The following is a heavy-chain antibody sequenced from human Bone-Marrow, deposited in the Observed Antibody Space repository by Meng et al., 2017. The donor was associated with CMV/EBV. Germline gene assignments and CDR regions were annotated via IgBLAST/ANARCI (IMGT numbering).Heavy chain of an antibody. CDR2: ISYNGRNK. D-gene: IGHD6-19*01. V-gene: IGHV3-30*04. Sequence: GGSLRLSCGASGFRFNMYAIHWVRQAPGKGLEWVAFISYNGRNKDFPDSAKGRFTISRDNAKNSLYLQMNSLRAEDTAVYYCARETSGWPHIDYWGQGKLVTVSS. CDR3: ARETSGWPHIDY. CDR1: GFRFNMYA. J-gene: IGHJ4*02.